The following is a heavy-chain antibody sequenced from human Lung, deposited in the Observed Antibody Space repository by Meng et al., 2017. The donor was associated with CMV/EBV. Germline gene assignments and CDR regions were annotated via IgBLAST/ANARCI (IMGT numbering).Heavy chain of an antibody. J-gene: IGHJ5*02. CDR3: ARDRIRFDP. CDR1: GFTFSSYW. CDR2: INSDGSST. Sequence: GEXXKISCAASGFTFSSYWMHWVRQAPGKGLVWVSRINSDGSSTSYADSVKGRFTISRDNAKNTLYLQMNSLRAEDTAVYYCARDRIRFDPWGQGTRATV. V-gene: IGHV3-74*01.